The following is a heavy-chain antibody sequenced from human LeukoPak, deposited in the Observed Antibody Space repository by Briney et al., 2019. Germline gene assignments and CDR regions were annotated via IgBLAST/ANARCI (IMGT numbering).Heavy chain of an antibody. CDR3: ARGYSGSGSSYFDY. J-gene: IGHJ4*02. Sequence: ASVNVSCKASGGTFSSYAISWVRQAPGQGLEWMGGIIPIFGTANYAQKFQGRVTITADESTGTAYMELSSLRSEDTAVYYCARGYSGSGSSYFDYWGQGTLVTVSS. D-gene: IGHD3-10*01. CDR2: IIPIFGTA. V-gene: IGHV1-69*01. CDR1: GGTFSSYA.